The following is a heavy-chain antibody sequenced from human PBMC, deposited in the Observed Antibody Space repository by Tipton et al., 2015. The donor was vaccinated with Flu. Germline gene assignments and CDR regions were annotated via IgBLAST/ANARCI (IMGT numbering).Heavy chain of an antibody. V-gene: IGHV1-3*01. CDR1: GYTFTHHA. D-gene: IGHD2-2*02. Sequence: QVQLVQSGPEVKKPGASVKISCKPSGYTFTHHALHWVRQAPGQSLEWLGWINAGNGDTKYSQNFQGRVTITTDTSATTAYMELSSVTSEDTALYYCARARYTNSWYYFDYWGQGTLVTVSS. CDR3: ARARYTNSWYYFDY. J-gene: IGHJ4*02. CDR2: INAGNGDT.